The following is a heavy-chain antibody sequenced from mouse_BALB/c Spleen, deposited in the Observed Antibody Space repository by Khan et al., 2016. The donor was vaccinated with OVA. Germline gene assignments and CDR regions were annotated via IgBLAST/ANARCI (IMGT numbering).Heavy chain of an antibody. CDR3: TRAGYGAFTY. J-gene: IGHJ3*01. CDR1: GYSFTSYW. V-gene: IGHV1-5*01. D-gene: IGHD1-1*01. CDR2: IFPGNSDT. Sequence: VQLQQSGTVLARPGASEKMSCKASGYSFTSYWMHWIKQRPGQGLEWIGGIFPGNSDTTHNQKFKGKAKLTAVTSASTAYMELSSLTNEDSAVYYLTRAGYGAFTYWGQGTLVTVSA.